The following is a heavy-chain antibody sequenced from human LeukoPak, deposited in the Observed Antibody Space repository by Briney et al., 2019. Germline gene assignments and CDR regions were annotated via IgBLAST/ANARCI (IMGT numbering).Heavy chain of an antibody. V-gene: IGHV3-30*02. CDR2: IRYDGSNK. CDR1: GFTFSTYG. CDR3: AKDLSRFNWNYESLDY. D-gene: IGHD1-7*01. J-gene: IGHJ4*02. Sequence: GGSLTLSCAASGFTFSTYGMNWVRQAPGKGLDWVAFIRYDGSNKYYADSVKGRFTISRDNSKNTLYLQMNSLRAEDTAVYYCAKDLSRFNWNYESLDYWGQGTLVTVSS.